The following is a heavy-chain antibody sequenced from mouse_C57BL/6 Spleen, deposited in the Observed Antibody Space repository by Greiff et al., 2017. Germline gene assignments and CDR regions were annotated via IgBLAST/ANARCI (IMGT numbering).Heavy chain of an antibody. CDR3: ARRDYDEAMDY. J-gene: IGHJ4*01. CDR2: IYPRSGNT. Sequence: QVQLKESGAELARPGASVKLSCKASGYTFTSYGISWVKQRTGQGLEWIGEIYPRSGNTYYNEKFKGKATLTADKSSSTAYMELRSLTSGDSAVYFCARRDYDEAMDYWGQGTSVTVSS. D-gene: IGHD2-3*01. V-gene: IGHV1-81*01. CDR1: GYTFTSYG.